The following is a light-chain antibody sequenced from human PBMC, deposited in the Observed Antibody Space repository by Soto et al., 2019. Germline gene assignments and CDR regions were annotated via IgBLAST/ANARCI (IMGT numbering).Light chain of an antibody. Sequence: DIQMNQSPSSVSASVGDRVAITCRASQDISSWVAWYQQRPGKAPKLLIYAATILQSGVPSRFSGSGSGTAFTLTISNLQPEDFASYFCQQANSFPLTFGGGTKVDIK. CDR2: AAT. CDR3: QQANSFPLT. CDR1: QDISSW. V-gene: IGKV1-12*01. J-gene: IGKJ4*01.